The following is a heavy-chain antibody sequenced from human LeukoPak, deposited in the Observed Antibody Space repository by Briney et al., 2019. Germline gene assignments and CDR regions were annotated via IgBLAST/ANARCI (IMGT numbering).Heavy chain of an antibody. V-gene: IGHV3-30*02. CDR1: GFTFSSYG. J-gene: IGHJ4*02. Sequence: PGGSLRLSCTASGFTFSSYGMHWVRQAPGKGLEWVAIIQYDGNNKHYVDSVQGRFTISRDNSKNTLYLQMNSLRAEDTAVYYCAKRYCSGGSCYPDYWGQGTLVTVSS. CDR3: AKRYCSGGSCYPDY. CDR2: IQYDGNNK. D-gene: IGHD2-15*01.